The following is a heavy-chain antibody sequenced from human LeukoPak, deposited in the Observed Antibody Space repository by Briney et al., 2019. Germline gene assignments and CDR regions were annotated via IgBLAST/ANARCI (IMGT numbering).Heavy chain of an antibody. Sequence: GGSLRLSCVASGFTFSSYGMHWVRQAPGKGLEWVAVLSDDGSNKFYADSVKGRFSISRDNSKNTLYLQMNSLRAEDTAVYYCARERGRGRDSPWFDYWGQGTLVTVSS. J-gene: IGHJ4*02. D-gene: IGHD1-26*01. CDR1: GFTFSSYG. CDR3: ARERGRGRDSPWFDY. V-gene: IGHV3-30*03. CDR2: LSDDGSNK.